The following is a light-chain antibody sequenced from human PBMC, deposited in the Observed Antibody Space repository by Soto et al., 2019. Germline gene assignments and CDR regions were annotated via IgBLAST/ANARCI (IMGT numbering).Light chain of an antibody. CDR3: SSYTTIKTVV. Sequence: QSVLTQPASVSGSPGQSITISCTGTSSDVGTYDLVSWYQQLPDKAPKLIIYEVSNRPSGISDRFSGFKSANTAYLTISGVQPEDEADYHCSSYTTIKTVVFGGGTKLTVL. V-gene: IGLV2-14*02. CDR2: EVS. CDR1: SSDVGTYDL. J-gene: IGLJ2*01.